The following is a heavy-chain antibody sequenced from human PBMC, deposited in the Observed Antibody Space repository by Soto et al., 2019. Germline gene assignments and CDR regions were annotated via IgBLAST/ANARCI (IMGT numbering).Heavy chain of an antibody. Sequence: GASVKVSCKASGGTFSSYAISWVRQAPGQGLEWMGGIIPIFGTANYAQKFQGRVTITADKSTSTAYMALSSLRYEYTAVYYCASVDIVVVVAAIPNNSYYCGMDVWGQGTTVTVSS. CDR3: ASVDIVVVVAAIPNNSYYCGMDV. D-gene: IGHD2-15*01. V-gene: IGHV1-69*06. J-gene: IGHJ6*02. CDR1: GGTFSSYA. CDR2: IIPIFGTA.